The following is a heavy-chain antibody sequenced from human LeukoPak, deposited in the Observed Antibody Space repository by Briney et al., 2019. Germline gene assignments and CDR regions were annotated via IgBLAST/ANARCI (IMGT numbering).Heavy chain of an antibody. J-gene: IGHJ4*02. Sequence: ASVKVSCKASGYTFTSYDINWVRQATGQGLEWMGWMNPNSGNTGYAQKFQGRVTMTRNTSISTAYMELSSLRSEDTAVYYCARGGNSFIYYDSSGADYWGQGTLVTVSS. D-gene: IGHD3-22*01. V-gene: IGHV1-8*01. CDR2: MNPNSGNT. CDR3: ARGGNSFIYYDSSGADY. CDR1: GYTFTSYD.